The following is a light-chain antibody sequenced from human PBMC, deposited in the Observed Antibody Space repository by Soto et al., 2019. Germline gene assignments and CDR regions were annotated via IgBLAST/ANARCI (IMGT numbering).Light chain of an antibody. CDR1: SVDINY. CDR3: SSYAGRDIWV. Sequence: QSARAQPPSASGSRGQSVTMSCTGTSVDINYVSWFQQHPGKAPKLIICEVTKRPSGVPDRFSGSKSGNTASLTVSGLQDDDEADYYCSSYAGRDIWVFGGGTKLTVL. V-gene: IGLV2-8*01. J-gene: IGLJ3*02. CDR2: EVT.